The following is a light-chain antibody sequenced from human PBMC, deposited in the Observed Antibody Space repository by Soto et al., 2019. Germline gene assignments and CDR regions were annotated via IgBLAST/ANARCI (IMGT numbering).Light chain of an antibody. Sequence: DIQMTQSPSSVSASVGDTVTITCRASQDISSWVAWYQQKPGKAPKLLISAASSLQSGVPTRFSGSGSGTDFTLIISGLQPEDFATYFCQQYSSYSLPTFGGGTKVDI. CDR1: QDISSW. CDR3: QQYSSYSLPT. J-gene: IGKJ4*01. V-gene: IGKV1-12*01. CDR2: AAS.